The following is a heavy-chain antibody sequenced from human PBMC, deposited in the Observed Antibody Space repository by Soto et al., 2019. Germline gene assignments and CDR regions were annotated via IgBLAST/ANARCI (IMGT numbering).Heavy chain of an antibody. CDR3: ARDSLDYSNELDY. CDR2: IYYSGST. V-gene: IGHV4-31*03. Sequence: SETLSLTCTVSGGSISSGGYYWSWIRQHPGKGLEWIGYIYYSGSTYYNPSLKSRVTISVDTSKNQFSLKLSSVTAADTAVYYCARDSLDYSNELDYWGQGTLVTVSS. J-gene: IGHJ4*02. D-gene: IGHD4-4*01. CDR1: GGSISSGGYY.